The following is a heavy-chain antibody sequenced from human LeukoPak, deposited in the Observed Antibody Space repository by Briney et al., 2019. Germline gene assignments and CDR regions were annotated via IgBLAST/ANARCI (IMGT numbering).Heavy chain of an antibody. D-gene: IGHD3-22*01. J-gene: IGHJ5*02. CDR2: IYYSGST. CDR3: ARAITMIRGNWFDP. Sequence: SETLSLTCTVSGGSISSYYWSWIRQPPGKGREWIGYIYYSGSTNYNPSLKSRVTISVDTSKNQFSLKLSSVTAADTAVYYCARAITMIRGNWFDPWGQGTLVTVSS. V-gene: IGHV4-59*01. CDR1: GGSISSYY.